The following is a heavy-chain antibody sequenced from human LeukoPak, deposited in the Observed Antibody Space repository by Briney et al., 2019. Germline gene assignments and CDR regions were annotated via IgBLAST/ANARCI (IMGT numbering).Heavy chain of an antibody. V-gene: IGHV3-30*18. Sequence: GGSLRLSCAASGFTFSSYGMHWVRQAPGKGLEWVAVISYDGSNKYYADSVKGRLTISRDNSKNTLYLQMNSLRAEDTAVYYCAKDLPSKRVVPAAHDYWGQGTLVTVSS. J-gene: IGHJ4*02. CDR1: GFTFSSYG. CDR2: ISYDGSNK. CDR3: AKDLPSKRVVPAAHDY. D-gene: IGHD2-2*01.